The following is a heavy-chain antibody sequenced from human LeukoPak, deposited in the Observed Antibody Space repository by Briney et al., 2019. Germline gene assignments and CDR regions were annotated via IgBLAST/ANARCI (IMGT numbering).Heavy chain of an antibody. Sequence: SETLSLTCAVYGGSFSGYYWSWIRQPPGKGLEWIGEINHSGSTNYNPSLKSRVTISVDTSKNQFSLKLSSVTAADTAVYCCARHGYNPVGFDIWGQGTVVTVSS. V-gene: IGHV4-34*01. CDR2: INHSGST. D-gene: IGHD5-24*01. CDR3: ARHGYNPVGFDI. J-gene: IGHJ3*02. CDR1: GGSFSGYY.